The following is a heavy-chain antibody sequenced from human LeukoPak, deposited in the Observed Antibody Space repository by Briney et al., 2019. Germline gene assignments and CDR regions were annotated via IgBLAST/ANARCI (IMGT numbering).Heavy chain of an antibody. J-gene: IGHJ4*02. V-gene: IGHV3-53*01. CDR3: TKSGYSYGDFDY. CDR2: IYSGGST. Sequence: GGSLRLSCAASGFTVSSNYMSWVRQAPGKGLEWVSVIYSGGSTYYADSVKGRFTISRDNSKNTLYLQMNSLRAEDTAVYYCTKSGYSYGDFDYWGQGTLVTVSS. D-gene: IGHD5-18*01. CDR1: GFTVSSNY.